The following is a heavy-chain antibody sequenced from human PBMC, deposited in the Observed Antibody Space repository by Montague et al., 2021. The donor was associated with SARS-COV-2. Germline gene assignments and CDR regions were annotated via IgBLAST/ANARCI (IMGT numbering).Heavy chain of an antibody. J-gene: IGHJ6*03. Sequence: SETLSLTCAVHGGSFSTYSWNWIRQPPGKGLEWIGEINHGGSTNYNLSLKSRVTISADTSKNQFSLKLTSVAAADTAVYYCARLGDGVVPSPILGVGPYYSYYYMGVWGEGTTVAVSS. CDR3: ARLGDGVVPSPILGVGPYYSYYYMGV. D-gene: IGHD3-10*01. V-gene: IGHV4-34*01. CDR2: INHGGST. CDR1: GGSFSTYS.